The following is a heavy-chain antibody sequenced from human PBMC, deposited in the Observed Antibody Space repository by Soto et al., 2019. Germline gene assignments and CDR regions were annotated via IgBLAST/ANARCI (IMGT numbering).Heavy chain of an antibody. CDR3: ARGAPTAHYYDLFDY. CDR1: GGSISSGDYY. D-gene: IGHD3-22*01. V-gene: IGHV4-30-4*01. Sequence: SETLSLTCTVSGGSISSGDYYWSWIRQPPGKGLEWIGYIYYSGSTYYNPSLKSRVTISVDTSKNQFSLKLSSVTAADTAVYYFARGAPTAHYYDLFDYWGQGTLVTVSS. J-gene: IGHJ4*02. CDR2: IYYSGST.